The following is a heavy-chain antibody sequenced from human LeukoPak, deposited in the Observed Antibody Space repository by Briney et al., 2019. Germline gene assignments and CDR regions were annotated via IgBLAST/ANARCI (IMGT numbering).Heavy chain of an antibody. CDR1: GGSISSYY. V-gene: IGHV4-59*08. CDR2: IYYSGST. D-gene: IGHD6-19*01. J-gene: IGHJ4*02. Sequence: SETLSLTCTVSGGSISSYYWSWIRQPPGKGLEGIGYIYYSGSTNYNPSLKSRVTISVDTSKNQFSLKLSSVTAADTAVYYCARHGHIAVAGRHPFDYWGQGTLVTVSS. CDR3: ARHGHIAVAGRHPFDY.